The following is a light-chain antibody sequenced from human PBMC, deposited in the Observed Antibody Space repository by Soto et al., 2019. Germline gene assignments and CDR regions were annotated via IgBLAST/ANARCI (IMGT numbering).Light chain of an antibody. J-gene: IGKJ1*01. CDR2: AAS. V-gene: IGKV1-5*01. CDR3: QHYNSNPWT. Sequence: DIPMTQSPSPLSASVGDRVTITCRASQSISSWLAWYQQKPGKAPKLLIYAASNLESGVPSRFSGSRSGTDFTLTISSLQPDDFATYYCQHYNSNPWTFGQGTKVEIK. CDR1: QSISSW.